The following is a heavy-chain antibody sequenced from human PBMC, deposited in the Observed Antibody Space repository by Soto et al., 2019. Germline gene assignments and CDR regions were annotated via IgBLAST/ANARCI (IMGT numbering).Heavy chain of an antibody. CDR3: ARGRYGDY. J-gene: IGHJ4*02. D-gene: IGHD1-1*01. CDR2: ISAHNGNT. CDR1: GYGFTTYG. V-gene: IGHV1-18*01. Sequence: QVHLVQSGAEVKKPGASVKVSCKGSGYGFTTYGITWVRQATGQGLEWMAWISAHNGNTNYAQKLQGRVTVTRDTSTSTAYMELRILRSDDTAVYYCARGRYGDYWGQGALVTVSS.